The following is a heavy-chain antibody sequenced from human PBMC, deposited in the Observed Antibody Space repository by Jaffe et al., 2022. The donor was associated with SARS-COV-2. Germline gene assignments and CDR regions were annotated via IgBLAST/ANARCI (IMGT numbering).Heavy chain of an antibody. CDR2: ISSSSSYI. D-gene: IGHD3-10*01. CDR3: ARGDYYGSGSYWLIGLNEYYFDY. Sequence: EVQLVESGGGLVKPGGSLRLSCAASGFTFSSYSMNWVRQAPGKGLEWVSSISSSSSYIYYADSVKGRFTISRDNAKNSLYLQMNSLRAEDTAVYYCARGDYYGSGSYWLIGLNEYYFDYWGQGTLVTVSS. CDR1: GFTFSSYS. V-gene: IGHV3-21*01. J-gene: IGHJ4*02.